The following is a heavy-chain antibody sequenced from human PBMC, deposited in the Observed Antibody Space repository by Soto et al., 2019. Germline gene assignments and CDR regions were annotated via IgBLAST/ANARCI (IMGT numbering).Heavy chain of an antibody. CDR3: AREGDVPYYYYAMDV. D-gene: IGHD2-21*02. V-gene: IGHV1-18*01. CDR2: ISGYDGRT. Sequence: QVHLVQSGAEVKKPGASVKVSCKTSGYTFTRYGISWVRQAPGQGLEWLGWISGYDGRTNLAQKVQDRVTMTTDTSTSTVYMELRSLISDDTAVYYCAREGDVPYYYYAMDVWGQGTTVTVSS. CDR1: GYTFTRYG. J-gene: IGHJ6*02.